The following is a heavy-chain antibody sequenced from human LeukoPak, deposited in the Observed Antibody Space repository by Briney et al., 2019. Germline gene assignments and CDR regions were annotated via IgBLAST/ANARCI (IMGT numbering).Heavy chain of an antibody. V-gene: IGHV1-18*04. J-gene: IGHJ5*02. D-gene: IGHD2-15*01. CDR3: ARELGYCSGGSCGWFDP. Sequence: ASVKVSCKASGYTFTSYGISWVRQAPGQGLELMRWISAYNGNTNYAQKLQGRVTMTTDTSTSTAYMELRSLRSDDTAVYYCARELGYCSGGSCGWFDPWGQGTLVTVSS. CDR1: GYTFTSYG. CDR2: ISAYNGNT.